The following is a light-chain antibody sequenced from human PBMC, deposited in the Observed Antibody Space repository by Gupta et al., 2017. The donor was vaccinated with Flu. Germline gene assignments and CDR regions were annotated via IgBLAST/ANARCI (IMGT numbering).Light chain of an antibody. CDR3: QSLVTSEMWV. V-gene: IGLV3-25*02. CDR2: KDT. CDR1: VLATHH. J-gene: IGLJ3*02. Sequence: SPELTQPASVSVSPGQTATITCSGDVLATHHAYWYQQKPGQAPRLGGVKDTERPSGIPERVSGSTSEKNVTLTIKSVQAEDKAYEYCQSLVTSEMWVFGAGTKMTVL.